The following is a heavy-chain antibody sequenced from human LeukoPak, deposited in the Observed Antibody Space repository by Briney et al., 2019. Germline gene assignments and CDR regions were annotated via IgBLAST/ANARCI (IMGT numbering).Heavy chain of an antibody. V-gene: IGHV1-69*01. J-gene: IGHJ4*02. CDR1: GGTFSSYA. D-gene: IGHD4-17*01. CDR2: IIPIFGTA. CDR3: ARGLDYGDYDEPGGFDY. Sequence: ASVKVSCKASGGTFSSYAISWVRQAPGQGLEWMGGIIPIFGTANYAQKFQGRVTITADESTSTAYMELSSLRSEDTAVYYCARGLDYGDYDEPGGFDYWGQGTLVTVSS.